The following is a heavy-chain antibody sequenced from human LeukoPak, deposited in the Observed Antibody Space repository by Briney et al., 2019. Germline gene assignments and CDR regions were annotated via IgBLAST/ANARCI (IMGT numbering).Heavy chain of an antibody. V-gene: IGHV3-49*04. CDR2: IRSKAYGGTT. J-gene: IGHJ4*02. Sequence: GSLRLSCTASGFTFGDYAMSWVRQAPGKGLEWVGFIRSKAYGGTTEYAASVKGRFTISRDDSKSIAYLQMNSLKTEDTAVYYCTRDLRTRTPYYFDYWGQGTLVTVSS. CDR1: GFTFGDYA. D-gene: IGHD1-14*01. CDR3: TRDLRTRTPYYFDY.